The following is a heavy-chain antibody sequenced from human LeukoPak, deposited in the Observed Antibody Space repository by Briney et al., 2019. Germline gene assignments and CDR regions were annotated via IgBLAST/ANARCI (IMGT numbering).Heavy chain of an antibody. V-gene: IGHV1-69*04. D-gene: IGHD6-13*01. CDR3: ARISGSSSWQTPFDY. Sequence: SVKVSCKASGGTFSSYAISWVRQAPGQGLEWMGRIIPILGIANYAQKFQGRVTITADKSTSTAYMELSSLRSEDTAVYYCARISGSSSWQTPFDYRGQGTLVTVSS. J-gene: IGHJ4*02. CDR2: IIPILGIA. CDR1: GGTFSSYA.